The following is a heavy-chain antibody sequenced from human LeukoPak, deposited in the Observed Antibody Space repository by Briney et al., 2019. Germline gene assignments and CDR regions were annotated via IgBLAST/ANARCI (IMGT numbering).Heavy chain of an antibody. J-gene: IGHJ3*02. CDR2: IHGGDSSGVTT. CDR1: GFTLYHYG. CDR3: AKRSIVGVLDAFDI. V-gene: IGHV3-23*01. Sequence: PGGSLRLSCAASGFTLYHYGMSWVRQAPGKRLEWVSSIHGGDSSGVTTFYADSVKGRFTISRDNSKNTLYLQMNSLRAEDTAVYYCAKRSIVGVLDAFDIWGQGTLVTVSS. D-gene: IGHD1-26*01.